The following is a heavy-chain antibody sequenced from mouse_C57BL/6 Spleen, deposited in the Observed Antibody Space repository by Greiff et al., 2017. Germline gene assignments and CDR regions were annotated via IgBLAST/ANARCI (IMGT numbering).Heavy chain of an antibody. D-gene: IGHD3-2*02. V-gene: IGHV7-3*01. CDR3: ARLAAQSLFDD. Sequence: EVKLMESGGGLVQPGGSLSLSCAASGFTFTDYYMSWVRQPPGKALEWLGFIRNKANGYTTEYSASVKGRFTISRDNSQSSLYLQMNALRAEDSATDYCARLAAQSLFDDWGQGTTLTVSS. CDR2: IRNKANGYTT. CDR1: GFTFTDYY. J-gene: IGHJ2*01.